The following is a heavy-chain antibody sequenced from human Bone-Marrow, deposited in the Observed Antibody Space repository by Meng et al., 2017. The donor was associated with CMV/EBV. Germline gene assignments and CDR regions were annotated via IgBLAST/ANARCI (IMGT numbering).Heavy chain of an antibody. D-gene: IGHD2-2*01. CDR3: ARDPRPDCSSSSCSLGD. Sequence: GESLKISCKASGYTFANYGITWVRQAPGQGLEWMGWIYAYNGNTNYALNLQERVTMTTDSSTSTAYMELASLIPDDTAVYYCARDPRPDCSSSSCSLGDWGQGTRVTGSS. CDR2: IYAYNGNT. J-gene: IGHJ4*02. V-gene: IGHV1-18*01. CDR1: GYTFANYG.